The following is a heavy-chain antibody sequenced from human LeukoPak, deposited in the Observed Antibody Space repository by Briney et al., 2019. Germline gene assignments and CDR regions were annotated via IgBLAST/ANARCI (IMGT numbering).Heavy chain of an antibody. D-gene: IGHD2-21*02. Sequence: GGSLRLSCAASGFTFSDYFMSWIRQAPGKGLEWVSHISSSGTIYYADSVKGRATISRDNAKNSLYLQMNSLRAEDTAVYYCARPAYCGGNCYYFPDYWGQGTLVTVSS. CDR3: ARPAYCGGNCYYFPDY. V-gene: IGHV3-11*04. CDR1: GFTFSDYF. J-gene: IGHJ4*02. CDR2: ISSSGTI.